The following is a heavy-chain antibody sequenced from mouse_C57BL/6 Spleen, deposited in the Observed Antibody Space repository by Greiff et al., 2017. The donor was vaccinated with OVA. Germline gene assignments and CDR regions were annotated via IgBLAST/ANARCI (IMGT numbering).Heavy chain of an antibody. CDR3: ARSLRAAQATYYFDY. CDR1: GYTFTSYG. Sequence: QVQLQQSGAELARPGASVKLSCKASGYTFTSYGISWVKQRTGQGLEWIGEIYPRSGNTYYNEKFKGKATLTADKSSSTAYMELRSLTSEASAVYFCARSLRAAQATYYFDYWGQGTTLTVSS. V-gene: IGHV1-81*01. D-gene: IGHD3-2*02. CDR2: IYPRSGNT. J-gene: IGHJ2*01.